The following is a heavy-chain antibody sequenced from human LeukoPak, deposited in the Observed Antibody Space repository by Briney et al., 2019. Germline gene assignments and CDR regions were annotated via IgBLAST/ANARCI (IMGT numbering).Heavy chain of an antibody. D-gene: IGHD6-6*01. V-gene: IGHV4-38-2*01. J-gene: IGHJ5*02. Sequence: SETLSLTCAVSGYSISSGYYWGWIRQPPGKGLEWIGSIYHSGSTYYNPSLKSRVTISVDTSKNQFSLKLSSVTAADTAVYYCARVPHSSSSEWFDPWGQGTLVTVSS. CDR3: ARVPHSSSSEWFDP. CDR1: GYSISSGYY. CDR2: IYHSGST.